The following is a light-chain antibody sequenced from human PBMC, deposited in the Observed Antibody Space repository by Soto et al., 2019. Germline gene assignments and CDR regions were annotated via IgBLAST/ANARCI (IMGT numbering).Light chain of an antibody. V-gene: IGLV1-36*01. J-gene: IGLJ2*01. CDR3: AAWDDNLNGVV. Sequence: QSVLTQPPSVSAAPRQRVTISCSGSSSNVGNNAVNWYQQLPGKAPKLLIYYDDVLPSGVSDRFSGSKTGTSASLAISGLQSEDEADYHCAAWDDNLNGVVFGGGTKVTVL. CDR1: SSNVGNNA. CDR2: YDD.